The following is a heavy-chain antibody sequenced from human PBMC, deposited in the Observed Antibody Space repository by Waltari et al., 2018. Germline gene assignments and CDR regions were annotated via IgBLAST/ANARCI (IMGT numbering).Heavy chain of an antibody. D-gene: IGHD2-2*03. Sequence: QVQLKESGPGLLKASETLSLTCDVSGYAINSGFYWGWIRQPPGKGLEWIATIYHDGSTFSTPSLTSRVSTSMDTSKNQFSLTLKSVTAADTAVYYCSRQVLGYCTSAACRRLESWGQGTLVTVSS. CDR2: IYHDGST. V-gene: IGHV4-38-2*01. CDR1: GYAINSGFY. J-gene: IGHJ4*02. CDR3: SRQVLGYCTSAACRRLES.